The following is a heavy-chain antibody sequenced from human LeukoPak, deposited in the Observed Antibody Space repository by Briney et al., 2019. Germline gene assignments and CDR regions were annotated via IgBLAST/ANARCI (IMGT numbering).Heavy chain of an antibody. CDR2: ISSSGSTI. CDR3: AREGYSGSYRDY. Sequence: AGGSLRLSCAASGFTFSSYAMRWVRQAPGKGLEWLSYISSSGSTISYADSVKGRFTLSRDNAKNSLYLQMNSLRAEDTAVYYCAREGYSGSYRDYWGQGTLVIVSS. D-gene: IGHD1-26*01. V-gene: IGHV3-48*04. J-gene: IGHJ4*02. CDR1: GFTFSSYA.